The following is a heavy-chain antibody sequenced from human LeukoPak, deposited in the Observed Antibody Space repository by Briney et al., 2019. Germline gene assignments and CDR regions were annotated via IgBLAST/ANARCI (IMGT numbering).Heavy chain of an antibody. V-gene: IGHV4-59*08. CDR2: ISYGGAT. CDR3: ARHGGTLDYFDY. J-gene: IGHJ4*02. D-gene: IGHD1-26*01. Sequence: PSETLSLTCTVSGGSISSYYWSWIRQPPGKGLEWIGYISYGGATSYNPSLKGRVTISVDSPKNRFSLRLSSLTAADTALYYCARHGGTLDYFDYWGPGSLVTVSS. CDR1: GGSISSYY.